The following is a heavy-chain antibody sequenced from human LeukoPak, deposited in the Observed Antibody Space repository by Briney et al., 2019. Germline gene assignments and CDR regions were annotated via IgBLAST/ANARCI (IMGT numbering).Heavy chain of an antibody. D-gene: IGHD1-1*01. CDR2: INHSGDT. CDR3: ATMSSTTRYYYYGTDV. CDR1: GGSFSNYY. J-gene: IGHJ6*02. V-gene: IGHV4-34*01. Sequence: SETLSLTCAVYGGSFSNYYWNWIRQPPGKGLEWIGGINHSGDTSYNPSLKSRVTISVDTSRNQFSLNLTSVTAADTAVYYCATMSSTTRYYYYGTDVWGHGTTVTVSS.